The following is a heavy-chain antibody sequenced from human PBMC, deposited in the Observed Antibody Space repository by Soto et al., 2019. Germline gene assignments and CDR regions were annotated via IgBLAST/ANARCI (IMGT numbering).Heavy chain of an antibody. CDR2: IYYSGST. J-gene: IGHJ5*02. D-gene: IGHD3-10*01. CDR1: GGSISSYY. Sequence: QVQLQESGPGLVKPSETLSLTCTVSGGSISSYYWSWIRQPPGKGLEWIGYIYYSGSTNYNPSLKSRVTISVDTSKNQFSLKLSSVTAADTAVYYCARDYYGAGSYPWFDPWGQGTLVTVSS. CDR3: ARDYYGAGSYPWFDP. V-gene: IGHV4-59*01.